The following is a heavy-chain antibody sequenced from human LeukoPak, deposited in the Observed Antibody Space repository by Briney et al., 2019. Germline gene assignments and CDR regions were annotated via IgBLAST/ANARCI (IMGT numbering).Heavy chain of an antibody. V-gene: IGHV1-18*01. J-gene: IGHJ6*02. Sequence: ASVKVSCKASGYTFTSYGISWVRQAPGQGLEWMGWISAYNGNTNYAQKLQGRVTMTTDTSTSTAYMELRSLRPDDTAAYYCAMGAYYDFWSGYYPGRFGMDVWGQGTTVTVSS. D-gene: IGHD3-3*01. CDR2: ISAYNGNT. CDR3: AMGAYYDFWSGYYPGRFGMDV. CDR1: GYTFTSYG.